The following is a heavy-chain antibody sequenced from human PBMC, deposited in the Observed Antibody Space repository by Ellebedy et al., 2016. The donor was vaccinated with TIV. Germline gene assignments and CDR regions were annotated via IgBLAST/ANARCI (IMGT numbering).Heavy chain of an antibody. CDR3: ARCRYSSGWLDWFDP. D-gene: IGHD6-19*01. V-gene: IGHV2-5*02. Sequence: SGPTLVXPTQTLTLTCTFSGFSLSSSGVGVGWIRQPPGGALEWLAFIYWDDDKFYRSSLKSRLSITKDTSKNQVVLTMTNMDPVDTATYYCARCRYSSGWLDWFDPWGQGTLVTVSS. J-gene: IGHJ5*02. CDR1: GFSLSSSGVG. CDR2: IYWDDDK.